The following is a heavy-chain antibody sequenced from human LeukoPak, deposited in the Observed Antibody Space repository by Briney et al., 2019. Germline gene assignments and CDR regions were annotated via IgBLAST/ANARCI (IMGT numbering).Heavy chain of an antibody. J-gene: IGHJ4*02. CDR2: INPSGGST. CDR1: GYTFTDYY. V-gene: IGHV1-46*01. D-gene: IGHD6-13*01. Sequence: ASVKVSCKTSGYTFTDYYLHWVRQAPGQGLEWMGIINPSGGSTSYAQKFQGRVTMTRDMSTSTVYMELSSLRSEDTAVYYCARDLMGAAATWFDYWGQGTLVTVSS. CDR3: ARDLMGAAATWFDY.